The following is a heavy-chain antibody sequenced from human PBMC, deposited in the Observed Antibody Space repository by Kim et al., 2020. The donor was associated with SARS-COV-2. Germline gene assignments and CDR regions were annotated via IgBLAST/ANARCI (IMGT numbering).Heavy chain of an antibody. D-gene: IGHD2-21*01. CDR3: ARHPKFLPSADY. CDR2: ISGSGSTI. J-gene: IGHJ4*02. CDR1: GFTFSSSE. Sequence: GGSLRLSCAASGFTFSSSEMNWVRQAPGKGLEWVSYISGSGSTIDYADSVKGRFTISRDNARNSLYLQMNSLRAEDTAVYYCARHPKFLPSADYWGQGTL. V-gene: IGHV3-48*03.